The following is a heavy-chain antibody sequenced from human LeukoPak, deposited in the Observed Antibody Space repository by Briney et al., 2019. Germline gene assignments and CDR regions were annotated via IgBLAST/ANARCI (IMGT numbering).Heavy chain of an antibody. CDR1: GFTFHDYQ. D-gene: IGHD3-9*01. CDR2: IIAGAYTM. V-gene: IGHV3-11*01. J-gene: IGHJ3*02. CDR3: ARPYYDNASPRGTNDAFQM. Sequence: GGSLRLSCAVSGFTFHDYQMSWIRQARGKGLEWISSIIAGAYTMNYADSVEGRFTISRDNAKDSLYLQMNSLRADDTAIYYCARPYYDNASPRGTNDAFQMWGRGTMVTVS.